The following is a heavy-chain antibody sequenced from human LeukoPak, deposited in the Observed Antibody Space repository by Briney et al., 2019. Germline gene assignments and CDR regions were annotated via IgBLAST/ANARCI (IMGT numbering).Heavy chain of an antibody. J-gene: IGHJ4*02. V-gene: IGHV3-23*01. CDR1: GFTFSDYD. CDR2: ITKSGGTT. CDR3: ARAGLSDIVVVPAA. D-gene: IGHD2-2*01. Sequence: GGSLRLSCLASGFTFSDYDMSWVRLAPGKGPEWVSAITKSGGTTFYADSVKGRFTISRDNSKSTLYLQMNSLRAEDTAVYYCARAGLSDIVVVPAAWGQGTLVTVSS.